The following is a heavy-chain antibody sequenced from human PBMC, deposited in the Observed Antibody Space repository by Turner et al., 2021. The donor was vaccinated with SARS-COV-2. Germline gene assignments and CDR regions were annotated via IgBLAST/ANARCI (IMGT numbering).Heavy chain of an antibody. V-gene: IGHV4-39*01. J-gene: IGHJ6*02. CDR1: GGSISSGGYY. D-gene: IGHD6-19*01. CDR2: IYYSGST. CDR3: ARHGFSGWDGCGMDV. Sequence: QLQLQESGPGLVKPSETLSLTCTVSGGSISSGGYYWGWIRQPPGRGLEWIGTIYYSGSTYYNPSLKSRVTISVDTSKNQFSLKLSSVTAADTAVYYCARHGFSGWDGCGMDVWGQGTTVTVSS.